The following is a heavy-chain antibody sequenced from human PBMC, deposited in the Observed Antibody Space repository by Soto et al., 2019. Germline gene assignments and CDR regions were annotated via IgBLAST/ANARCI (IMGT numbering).Heavy chain of an antibody. J-gene: IGHJ6*01. CDR1: GVPCSSYG. CDR3: ARGGMVFWSGYLAAYYYYVMEG. V-gene: IGHV3-21*01. D-gene: IGHD3-3*01. CDR2: ISSSSSYI. Sequence: GRLLRLACTSCGVPCSSYGMNWVSQAHGKGLEWVSSISSSSSYIYYADSVKGRFTISRDNAKNSLYLQMNSLRAEDTAVYYCARGGMVFWSGYLAAYYYYVMEGWGQGIMVSV.